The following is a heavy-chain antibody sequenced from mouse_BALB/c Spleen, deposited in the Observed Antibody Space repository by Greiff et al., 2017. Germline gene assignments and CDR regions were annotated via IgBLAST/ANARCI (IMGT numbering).Heavy chain of an antibody. J-gene: IGHJ4*01. CDR3: ARGGYGSSYGYYAMDY. CDR2: ISSGGST. CDR1: GFTFSSYA. Sequence: EVKLEESGGGLVKPGGSLKLSCAASGFTFSSYAMSWVRQTPEKRLEWVASISSGGSTYYPDSVKGRFTISRDNARNILYLQMSSLRSEDTAMYYCARGGYGSSYGYYAMDYWGQGTSVTVSS. D-gene: IGHD1-1*01. V-gene: IGHV5-6-5*01.